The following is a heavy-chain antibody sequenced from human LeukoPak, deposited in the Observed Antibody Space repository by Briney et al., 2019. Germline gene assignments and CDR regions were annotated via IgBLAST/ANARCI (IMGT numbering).Heavy chain of an antibody. CDR1: GFTFSSYG. Sequence: GGSLRLSCAASGFTFSSYGMHWVRQAPGKGLEWVALISYDGSNKYYADSVKGRFTISRDNSKNTLYLQMNSLRAEDMAVYYCAKENTVTTGFDYWGQGTLVTVSS. V-gene: IGHV3-30*18. CDR3: AKENTVTTGFDY. D-gene: IGHD4-17*01. J-gene: IGHJ4*02. CDR2: ISYDGSNK.